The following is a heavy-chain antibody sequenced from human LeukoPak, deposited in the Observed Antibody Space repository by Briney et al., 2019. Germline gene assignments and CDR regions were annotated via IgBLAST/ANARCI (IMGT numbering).Heavy chain of an antibody. Sequence: GGSLRLSXAASGFTFSDYYMSWIRQAPGKGLEWVSYISSSGSTIYYADSVKGRFTISRDNAKNSLYLQMNSLRAEDTAVYYCASPAEVKAYYFDYWGQGTLVTVSS. V-gene: IGHV3-11*04. CDR2: ISSSGSTI. J-gene: IGHJ4*02. D-gene: IGHD4-23*01. CDR3: ASPAEVKAYYFDY. CDR1: GFTFSDYY.